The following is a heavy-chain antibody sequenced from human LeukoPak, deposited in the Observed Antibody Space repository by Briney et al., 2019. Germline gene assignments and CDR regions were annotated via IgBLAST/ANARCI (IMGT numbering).Heavy chain of an antibody. J-gene: IGHJ6*02. Sequence: PGGSLRLSYAASGFTFSSYSMNWVRQAPGKGLEWVSSISSSSSYIYYADSVKGRFTISRDNAKNSLYLQMNSLRAEDTAVYYCASWGGFESYYYYYGMDIWGQGTTVSVSS. V-gene: IGHV3-21*01. CDR3: ASWGGFESYYYYYGMDI. CDR1: GFTFSSYS. D-gene: IGHD3-3*01. CDR2: ISSSSSYI.